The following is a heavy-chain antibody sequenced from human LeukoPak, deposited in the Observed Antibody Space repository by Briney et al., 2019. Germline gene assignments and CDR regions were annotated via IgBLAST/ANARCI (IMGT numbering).Heavy chain of an antibody. CDR3: ARHPDTTVAFDY. D-gene: IGHD5-18*01. CDR2: IFPGDSDT. Sequence: GESLKISCKGSGYSFTSYWIGWVRQMPGKGLEWMGIIFPGDSDTRYGPSFQGLVTISADKSISTVYLQWSSLQASDTAIYYCARHPDTTVAFDYWGQGTLVTVSS. CDR1: GYSFTSYW. V-gene: IGHV5-51*01. J-gene: IGHJ4*02.